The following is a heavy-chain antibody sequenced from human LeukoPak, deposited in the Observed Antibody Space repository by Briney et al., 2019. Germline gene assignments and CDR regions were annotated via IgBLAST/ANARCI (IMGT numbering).Heavy chain of an antibody. CDR3: AKQRSSYCDSSDY. V-gene: IGHV3-23*01. D-gene: IGHD3-22*01. CDR2: ISASGATT. Sequence: GSLRLSCAASGFTFSNYAMSWVRQAPGKGLEWVSVISASGATTYNADSVKGRFTISRDNSENTLYLQMNSLRADDTAVYYCAKQRSSYCDSSDYWGQGTLVTVSS. J-gene: IGHJ4*02. CDR1: GFTFSNYA.